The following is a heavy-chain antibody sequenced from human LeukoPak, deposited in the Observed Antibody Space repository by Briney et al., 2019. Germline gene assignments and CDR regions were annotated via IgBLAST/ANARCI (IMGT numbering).Heavy chain of an antibody. CDR2: IWYDGSNK. CDR3: ARDFYYGSGSYFPDY. Sequence: AGGSLRLSCAASGFTFNNYGMHWVRQAPGKGLEWVAVIWYDGSNKYYADSVKGRFTISRDNSKNTLYLQMNSPRAEDTAVYYCARDFYYGSGSYFPDYWGQGTLVTVSS. V-gene: IGHV3-33*01. CDR1: GFTFNNYG. J-gene: IGHJ4*02. D-gene: IGHD3-10*01.